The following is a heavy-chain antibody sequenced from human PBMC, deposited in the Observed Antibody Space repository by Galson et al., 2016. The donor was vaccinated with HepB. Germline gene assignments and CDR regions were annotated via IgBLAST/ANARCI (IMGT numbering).Heavy chain of an antibody. J-gene: IGHJ4*02. V-gene: IGHV1-69*13. Sequence: SVKVSCKASGTTFNNHAINWVRQAPGQGLEWMGGIIPMFGTTNYAQEFQGRVTISADDSTSTAYMELSSLRCEDTAVYYCARGPDHDILTGYYLYWGQGTLVTVSS. D-gene: IGHD3-9*01. CDR2: IIPMFGTT. CDR3: ARGPDHDILTGYYLY. CDR1: GTTFNNHA.